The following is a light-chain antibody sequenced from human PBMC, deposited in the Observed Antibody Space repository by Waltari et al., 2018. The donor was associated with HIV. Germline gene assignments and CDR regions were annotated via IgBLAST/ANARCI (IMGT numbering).Light chain of an antibody. CDR3: AAWDDSLNGPGVV. J-gene: IGLJ2*01. CDR1: SSNIGAGYD. V-gene: IGLV1-40*01. Sequence: QSVLTQPPSVSGAPGQRVTISCTGSSSNIGAGYDVHWYQQLPGTAPKPLIYGNSNRPSGVPDRFSGSKSGTSASLAISGLQSEDEADYYCAAWDDSLNGPGVVFGGGTKLTVL. CDR2: GNS.